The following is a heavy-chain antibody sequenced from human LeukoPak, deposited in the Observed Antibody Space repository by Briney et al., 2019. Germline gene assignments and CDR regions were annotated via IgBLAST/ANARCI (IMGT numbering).Heavy chain of an antibody. CDR1: GYTFTSYY. V-gene: IGHV1-46*01. J-gene: IGHJ4*02. D-gene: IGHD5-12*01. CDR3: AREGYSGYEAPFDY. Sequence: GASVKVSCKASGYTFTSYYMHWVRQAPGQGLEWMGIINPSGGSTSYAQEFQGRVTMTRDMSTSTVYMELSSLRSEDTAVYYCAREGYSGYEAPFDYGGQGTLVTVSS. CDR2: INPSGGST.